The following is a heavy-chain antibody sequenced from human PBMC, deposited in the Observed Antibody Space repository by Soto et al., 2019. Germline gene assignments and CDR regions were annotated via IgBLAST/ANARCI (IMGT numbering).Heavy chain of an antibody. D-gene: IGHD1-1*01. CDR2: ISGSGGST. CDR1: GFTFSSYA. CDR3: APPVPLSTTGTTGGFDY. Sequence: PGGSLRLSCAASGFTFSSYAMSWVRQAPGKGLEWVSAISGSGGSTYYADSVKGRFTISRDNSKNTLYLQMNSLRAEDTAVYYCAPPVPLSTTGTTGGFDYWGQGTLVTVSS. V-gene: IGHV3-23*01. J-gene: IGHJ4*02.